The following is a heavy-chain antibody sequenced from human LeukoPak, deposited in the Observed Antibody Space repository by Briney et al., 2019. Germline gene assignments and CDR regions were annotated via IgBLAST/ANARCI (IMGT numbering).Heavy chain of an antibody. CDR1: GFSFSRSS. Sequence: GGSLRLSCAASGFSFSRSSMGWVRQAPGKGLEWVSSITASSTYIYYADSVKGRFTISRDNVEKSVSLQMNSLRAEDTAVYYCAREYYYDEDAGNYWGQGTLVTFSS. J-gene: IGHJ4*02. V-gene: IGHV3-21*01. CDR3: AREYYYDEDAGNY. D-gene: IGHD3-22*01. CDR2: ITASSTYI.